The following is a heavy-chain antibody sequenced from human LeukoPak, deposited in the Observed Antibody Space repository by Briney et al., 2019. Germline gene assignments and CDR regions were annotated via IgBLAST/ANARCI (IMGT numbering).Heavy chain of an antibody. CDR1: GFTLSSYS. D-gene: IGHD6-6*01. CDR2: ISSSSSYI. Sequence: GGSLRLSCAASGFTLSSYSMNWVRQAPGKGLEWVSSISSSSSYIYYADSVKGRFTISRDNAKNSLYLQMNSLRAEDTAVYYCARIYSSSSSRGAFDIWGQGTMVTVSS. V-gene: IGHV3-21*01. J-gene: IGHJ3*02. CDR3: ARIYSSSSSRGAFDI.